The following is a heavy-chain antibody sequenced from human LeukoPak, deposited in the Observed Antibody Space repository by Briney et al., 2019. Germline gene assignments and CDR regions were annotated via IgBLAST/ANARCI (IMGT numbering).Heavy chain of an antibody. V-gene: IGHV4-59*01. J-gene: IGHJ3*02. CDR1: GGSISSYY. CDR2: IYYSGST. CDR3: ARGIAVIDAFDI. D-gene: IGHD6-19*01. Sequence: SETLSLTCTVSGGSISSYYWSWIRQPPGKGLEWIGYIYYSGSTNYNPSLKSRVTISVDTSKNQFSLKLSSVTAADTAVYYCARGIAVIDAFDIWGQGKMVTVSS.